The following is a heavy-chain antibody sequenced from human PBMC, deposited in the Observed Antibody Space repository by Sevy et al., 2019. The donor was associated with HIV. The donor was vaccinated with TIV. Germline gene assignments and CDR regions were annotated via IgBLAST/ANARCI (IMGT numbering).Heavy chain of an antibody. J-gene: IGHJ4*02. CDR3: ARVGQNYYDSSGYYYPSFWDY. D-gene: IGHD3-22*01. CDR1: GFTLSSDS. Sequence: GGSLRLSCAASGFTLSSDSMNWVRQAPGKGLEWVSSISSSSSCIYYGDSVKDRFTISRDNAKNSLYLQMNSLRAEDTAVYYCARVGQNYYDSSGYYYPSFWDYWGQRTLVTVSS. V-gene: IGHV3-21*01. CDR2: ISSSSSCI.